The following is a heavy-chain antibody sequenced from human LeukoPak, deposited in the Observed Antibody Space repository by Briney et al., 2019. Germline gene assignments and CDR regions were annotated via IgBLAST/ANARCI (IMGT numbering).Heavy chain of an antibody. V-gene: IGHV4-59*01. CDR1: GGSIRSYY. Sequence: PSETLSLTCTVSGGSIRSYYWSWIRQPPGKGLEWIGYIYYSGSTNYNPSLKSRVTISVDTSKNQFSLKLSSVTAADTAVYYCARGIVGYYPNWGQGTLVTVSS. CDR2: IYYSGST. CDR3: ARGIVGYYPN. J-gene: IGHJ4*02. D-gene: IGHD3-22*01.